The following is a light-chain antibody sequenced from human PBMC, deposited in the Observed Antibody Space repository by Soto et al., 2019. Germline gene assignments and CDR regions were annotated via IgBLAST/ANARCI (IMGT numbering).Light chain of an antibody. CDR1: RNIVTY. V-gene: IGKV1-39*01. CDR3: QQSFNFPRT. J-gene: IGKJ1*01. CDR2: ATS. Sequence: DIQLTQSPSTLSASVGDRVTITCRASRNIVTYLNWYLQKPGQAPKLLVYATSSLQSGVPPRFSGSGSGTEFTFTISSLRPEDFATYYCQQSFNFPRTFGQGTRV.